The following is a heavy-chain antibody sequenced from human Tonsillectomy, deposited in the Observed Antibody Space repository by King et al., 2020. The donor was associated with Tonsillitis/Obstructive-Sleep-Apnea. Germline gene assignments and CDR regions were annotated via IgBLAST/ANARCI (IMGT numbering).Heavy chain of an antibody. D-gene: IGHD3-22*01. Sequence: QLVQSGAEVKKPGASVKVSCKASGYTFTRYGISWVRQAPGQGLEWMGWISTYNCHTKNAQKFQGRVTMTTDTSTSTAYMELRSLRSDDTAVYYCARAYYDSRGSRFDSWGQGTLVTVSS. CDR2: ISTYNCHT. CDR1: GYTFTRYG. V-gene: IGHV1-18*01. J-gene: IGHJ4*02. CDR3: ARAYYDSRGSRFDS.